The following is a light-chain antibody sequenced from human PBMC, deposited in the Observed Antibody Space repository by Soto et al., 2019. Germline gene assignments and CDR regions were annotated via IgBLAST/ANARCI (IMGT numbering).Light chain of an antibody. CDR3: LQDDNYPLT. CDR2: AAS. J-gene: IGKJ4*01. Sequence: QRGQSPSSLAACVLYRGTRTVLSSQGIRNDLSLYQQKPGKAPKLLIYAASRLQSGVPSRFSGSGSGTDFTLTISSLQPEDFATYYCLQDDNYPLTFGGGTKV. V-gene: IGKV1-6*01. CDR1: QGIRND.